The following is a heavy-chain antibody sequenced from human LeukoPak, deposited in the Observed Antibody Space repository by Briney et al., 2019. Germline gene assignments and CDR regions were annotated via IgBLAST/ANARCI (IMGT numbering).Heavy chain of an antibody. CDR3: ARDYIVATSGPLDY. J-gene: IGHJ4*02. CDR2: INPNSGGT. Sequence: GASVKVSCKASGYTFSGYYMHWVRQAPGQGLEWMGWINPNSGGTNYAQKFQGRVTMTTDTSISTAYMELSRLRSDDTAVYYCARDYIVATSGPLDYWGQGTLVTVSS. V-gene: IGHV1-2*02. D-gene: IGHD5-12*01. CDR1: GYTFSGYY.